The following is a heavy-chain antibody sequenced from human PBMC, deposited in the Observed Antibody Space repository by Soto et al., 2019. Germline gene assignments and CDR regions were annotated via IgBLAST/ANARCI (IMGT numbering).Heavy chain of an antibody. J-gene: IGHJ4*02. CDR3: ARGWGYETTDYYYAF. CDR2: IIPMFGTS. V-gene: IGHV1-69*01. D-gene: IGHD3-16*01. CDR1: GGTFSRHT. Sequence: QVQLVQSGTEMRKPGSSVRVSCKAYGGTFSRHTISWLRQAPGQGLEWMGGIIPMFGTSNYAQKFQGRVTITADESTSTVYMELRSLRSEDSAIYYCARGWGYETTDYYYAFWGQGTLLIVSS.